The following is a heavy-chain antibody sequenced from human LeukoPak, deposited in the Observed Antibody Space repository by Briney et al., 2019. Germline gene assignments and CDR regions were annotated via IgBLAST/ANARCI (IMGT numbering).Heavy chain of an antibody. D-gene: IGHD5-18*01. CDR3: ARVAMTWGIDY. J-gene: IGHJ4*02. V-gene: IGHV4-30-4*01. CDR2: MYYSGST. CDR1: GGSISSGDYY. Sequence: SETLSHTCTVSGGSISSGDYYWSWIRQPPGKGLEWIGYMYYSGSTYYNPSLKSRVTISVDTSKNQFSLKLSSVTAADTAVYYCARVAMTWGIDYWGQGTLVTVSS.